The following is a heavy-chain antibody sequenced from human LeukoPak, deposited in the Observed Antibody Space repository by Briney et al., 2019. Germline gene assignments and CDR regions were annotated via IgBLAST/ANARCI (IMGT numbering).Heavy chain of an antibody. CDR2: IYYSGST. D-gene: IGHD3-22*01. V-gene: IGHV4-31*03. J-gene: IGHJ4*02. CDR3: ARVPYYYDSSGYSYYFDY. Sequence: SETLSLTCTVSVDSISIGGYYWSWIRQHPGKGLEWIGYIYYSGSTYYNPSLKSRVTISVDTSKNQFSLKLSSVTAADTAVYYCARVPYYYDSSGYSYYFDYWGQGTLVTVSS. CDR1: VDSISIGGYY.